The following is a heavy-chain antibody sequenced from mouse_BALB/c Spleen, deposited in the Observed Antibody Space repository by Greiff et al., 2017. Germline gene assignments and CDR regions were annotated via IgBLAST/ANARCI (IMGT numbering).Heavy chain of an antibody. CDR1: GFTFSSFG. V-gene: IGHV5-17*02. Sequence: EVHLVESGGGLVQPGGSRKLSCAASGFTFSSFGMHWVRQAPEKGLEWVAYISSGSSTIYYADTVKGRFTISRDNPKNTLFLQMTSLRSEDTAMYYCASSGYDYAMDYWGQGTSVTVSS. D-gene: IGHD3-1*01. J-gene: IGHJ4*01. CDR2: ISSGSSTI. CDR3: ASSGYDYAMDY.